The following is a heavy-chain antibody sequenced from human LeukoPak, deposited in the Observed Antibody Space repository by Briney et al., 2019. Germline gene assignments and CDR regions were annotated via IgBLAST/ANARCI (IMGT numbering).Heavy chain of an antibody. D-gene: IGHD3-22*01. J-gene: IGHJ5*02. CDR3: ARRDYYDSSGYYH. V-gene: IGHV4-39*01. CDR1: GGSISSSSYY. Sequence: KPPETLSLTCTVSGGSISSSSYYWGWIRQPPGKGLEWIGSIYYSGSTYYNPSLKSRVTISVDTSKNQFSLKLSSVTAADTAVYYCARRDYYDSSGYYHWGQGTLVTVSS. CDR2: IYYSGST.